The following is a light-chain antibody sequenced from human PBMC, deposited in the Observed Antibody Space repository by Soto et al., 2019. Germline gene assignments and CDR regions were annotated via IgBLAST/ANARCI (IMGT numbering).Light chain of an antibody. V-gene: IGLV6-57*02. CDR3: QSYDSSNRAVV. CDR1: SGSIASNY. CDR2: EDN. J-gene: IGLJ2*01. Sequence: NFMLTQPHSVSESPGKTVTISCTGSSGSIASNYVQWYQQRPGSAPTTVIYEDNQRPSGVPDRFSGSIDSSSNSASLTISGLKTEDEADYYCQSYDSSNRAVVFGGGTQLTVL.